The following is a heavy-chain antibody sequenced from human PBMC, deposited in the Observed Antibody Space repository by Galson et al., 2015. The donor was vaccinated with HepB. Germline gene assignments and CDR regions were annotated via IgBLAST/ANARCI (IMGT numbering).Heavy chain of an antibody. CDR3: ARRFGY. CDR2: ISSRSTTI. CDR1: GFTFSDYD. Sequence: SLRLSCAVSGFTFSDYDMNWVRQAPGKGLEWVSHISSRSTTIYYADSVKGRFTISRDNAKNLLYLQVNSLRAEDTAVYYCARRFGYWGQGTLVTVSS. V-gene: IGHV3-48*01. J-gene: IGHJ4*02.